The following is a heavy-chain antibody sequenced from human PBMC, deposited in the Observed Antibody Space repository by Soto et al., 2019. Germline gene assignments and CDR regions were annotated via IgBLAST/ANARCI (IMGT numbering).Heavy chain of an antibody. CDR3: AASQPRHSGSYVDY. CDR2: IVVGSGNT. J-gene: IGHJ4*02. D-gene: IGHD1-26*01. Sequence: EASVKVSCKASGFTFTTSAVQWVRQARGQRLEWIGWIVVGSGNTNNAQKFQERVTITRDMSTSTAYMELSSLRSEDTAVYYCAASQPRHSGSYVDYWGQGTLVTVSS. V-gene: IGHV1-58*01. CDR1: GFTFTTSA.